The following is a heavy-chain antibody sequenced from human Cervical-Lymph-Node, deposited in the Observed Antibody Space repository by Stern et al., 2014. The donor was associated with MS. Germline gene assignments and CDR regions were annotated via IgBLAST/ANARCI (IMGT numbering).Heavy chain of an antibody. J-gene: IGHJ6*02. CDR1: GGSISSYY. CDR3: ARLTYYYGMDV. Sequence: VQLVESGPGLVKPSETLSLTCTVSGGSISSYYWSWIRQPPGKGLEWIGYIYYSGSTNYNPALKSRVTISVDTSKNQFSLKLSSVTAADTAVYYCARLTYYYGMDVWGQGTPVTVSS. V-gene: IGHV4-59*01. CDR2: IYYSGST.